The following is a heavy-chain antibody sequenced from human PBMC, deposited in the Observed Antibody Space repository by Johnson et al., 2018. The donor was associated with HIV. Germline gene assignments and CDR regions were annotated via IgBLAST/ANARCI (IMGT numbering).Heavy chain of an antibody. CDR1: GFSFSTYN. CDR2: IGTAGDT. D-gene: IGHD3-10*01. V-gene: IGHV3-13*01. Sequence: VLLVESGGGVVQPGRSLRLSCAASGFSFSTYNMHWVRQAPGKGLEWVSAIGTAGDTYYPGSVKGRFTISRENAKNSLYLQMNSLRAGDTAVYYCARDFSVRAFDIWGQGTMVTVSS. J-gene: IGHJ3*02. CDR3: ARDFSVRAFDI.